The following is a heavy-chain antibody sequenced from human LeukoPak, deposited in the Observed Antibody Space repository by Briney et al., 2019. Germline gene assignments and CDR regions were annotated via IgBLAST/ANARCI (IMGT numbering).Heavy chain of an antibody. CDR2: ISGSGVST. J-gene: IGHJ3*02. CDR1: GFTFSSYA. V-gene: IGHV3-23*01. Sequence: GGPLRHPCSAWGFTFSSYAMRGLRPAPGKEREGVASISGSGVSTYYADSVKGRFTIAKDNYKNTLYLQMNSLRAEDTAVYYCAKVRFWSGYKDSFDIWGQGTMVTVSS. CDR3: AKVRFWSGYKDSFDI. D-gene: IGHD3-3*01.